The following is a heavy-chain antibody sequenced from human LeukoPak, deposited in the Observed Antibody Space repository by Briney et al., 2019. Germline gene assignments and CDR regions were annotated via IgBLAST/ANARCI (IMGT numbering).Heavy chain of an antibody. D-gene: IGHD6-25*01. Sequence: PSQTLSLTCNVSGDFITSGTYYWNWIRQSAGNGLEWIGRIYIGGSTNYNPSLKGRVTISLDTSQNVFSLMLTSVTAADTAVYYCARGTGSPYYYYYYMDVWGKGTTVTISS. CDR2: IYIGGST. CDR1: GDFITSGTYY. V-gene: IGHV4-61*02. CDR3: ARGTGSPYYYYYYMDV. J-gene: IGHJ6*03.